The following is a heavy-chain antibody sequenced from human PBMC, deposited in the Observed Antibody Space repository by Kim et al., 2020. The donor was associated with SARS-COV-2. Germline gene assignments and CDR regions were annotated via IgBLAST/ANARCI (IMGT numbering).Heavy chain of an antibody. D-gene: IGHD6-19*01. CDR3: ARVRIAVAGTVWYFDL. V-gene: IGHV1-18*01. J-gene: IGHJ2*01. Sequence: KLQGRVTMTTDTSTSTAYMELRSLRSDDTAVYYCARVRIAVAGTVWYFDLWGRGTLVTVSS.